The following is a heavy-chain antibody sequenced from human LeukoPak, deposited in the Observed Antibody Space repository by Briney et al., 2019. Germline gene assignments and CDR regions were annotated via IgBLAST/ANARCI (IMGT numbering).Heavy chain of an antibody. CDR3: AKGITFAAAVDFDY. J-gene: IGHJ4*02. D-gene: IGHD3-16*01. Sequence: PGGGLRVSCAASVFTLSGDGMSSGREAPGARVGWGSAISGRGGRTSYAASVKGRFTISRANSKNTLYLQMTSLRAADTAVYYCAKGITFAAAVDFDYWGQRTLATVSS. V-gene: IGHV3-23*01. CDR1: VFTLSGDG. CDR2: ISGRGGRT.